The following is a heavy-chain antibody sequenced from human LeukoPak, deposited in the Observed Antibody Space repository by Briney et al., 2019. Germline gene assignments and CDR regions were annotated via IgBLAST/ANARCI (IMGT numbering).Heavy chain of an antibody. CDR2: TYYRSKWYN. D-gene: IGHD3-16*02. V-gene: IGHV6-1*01. Sequence: ASQTLSLTCAISGDSVSSNSAAWNWIRQSPSRGLEWLGRTYYRSKWYNDYAVSVKSRITINPDTSKNQFSLQLNSVTPEDTAVYYCARVGDMITFGGVIVEGYFDYWGQGTLVTVSS. J-gene: IGHJ4*02. CDR1: GDSVSSNSAA. CDR3: ARVGDMITFGGVIVEGYFDY.